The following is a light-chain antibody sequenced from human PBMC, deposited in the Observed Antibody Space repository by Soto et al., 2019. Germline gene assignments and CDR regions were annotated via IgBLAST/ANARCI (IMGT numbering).Light chain of an antibody. CDR1: SXDVGGYNY. J-gene: IGLJ2*01. V-gene: IGLV2-14*01. CDR2: EVN. CDR3: ASYKGSSTLVV. Sequence: QSVLTQPASVSGSPGQSITISCTGTSXDVGGYNYVSWYQHNPGKAPKLMIYEVNNRPSRVSNRFSGFKSGNTASLTISGLQAEDEADYYCASYKGSSTLVVFGGGTQLTVL.